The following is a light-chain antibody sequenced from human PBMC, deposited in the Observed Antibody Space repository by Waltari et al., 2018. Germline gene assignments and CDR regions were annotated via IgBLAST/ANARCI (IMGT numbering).Light chain of an antibody. V-gene: IGLV1-40*01. CDR2: GNT. CDR1: SSNIGAGYA. Sequence: QSVLTPPPSVSGAPGQRVSISCTGTSSNIGAGYAVHWYQQVPGTAPKLLIYGNTNRPSGVPDRFSGSKSGTSASLAITGLQAEDEADYYCQSYDTSLSGTVVFGGGTRLTVL. CDR3: QSYDTSLSGTVV. J-gene: IGLJ2*01.